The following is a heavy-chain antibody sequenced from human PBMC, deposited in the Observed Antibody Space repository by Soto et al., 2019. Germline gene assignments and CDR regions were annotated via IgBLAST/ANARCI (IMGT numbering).Heavy chain of an antibody. Sequence: QVQLVQSGAEVKKPGSSVKISCKASGGTFRSYPISWVRQAPGQGLEWMGGIIPVVGTADSAQKFQGRVTITADESTRTGYMELSSLRSDDTAVYYCAREYTGDLFDSWGQGTLVTVSS. CDR3: AREYTGDLFDS. D-gene: IGHD3-16*01. CDR1: GGTFRSYP. CDR2: IIPVVGTA. J-gene: IGHJ4*02. V-gene: IGHV1-69*01.